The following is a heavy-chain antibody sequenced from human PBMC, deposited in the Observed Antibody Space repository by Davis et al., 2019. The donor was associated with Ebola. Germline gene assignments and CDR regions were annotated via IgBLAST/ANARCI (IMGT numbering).Heavy chain of an antibody. D-gene: IGHD3-22*01. V-gene: IGHV3-11*05. J-gene: IGHJ4*02. Sequence: GESLKISCAASGFTFSYYYMSWIRQAPGKGLEWVSYISSSSSYTNYADSVKGRFTISRDNAENSLFLQMNSLRGEDTAFYYCARGGYYYFDSWGQGTLVTVSS. CDR1: GFTFSYYY. CDR2: ISSSSSYT. CDR3: ARGGYYYFDS.